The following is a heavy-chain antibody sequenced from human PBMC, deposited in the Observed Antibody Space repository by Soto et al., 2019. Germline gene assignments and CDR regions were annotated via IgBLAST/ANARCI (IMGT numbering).Heavy chain of an antibody. D-gene: IGHD3-22*01. CDR3: ARGPYYYDSSGYFEYYFDY. J-gene: IGHJ4*02. CDR1: GGTFSSYT. Sequence: SVKVSCKASGGTFSSYTISWVRRAPGQGLEWMGRIIPILGIANYAQKLQGRVTMTTDTSTSTAYMELRSLRSDDTAVYYCARGPYYYDSSGYFEYYFDYWGQGTLVTVSS. CDR2: IIPILGIA. V-gene: IGHV1-69*02.